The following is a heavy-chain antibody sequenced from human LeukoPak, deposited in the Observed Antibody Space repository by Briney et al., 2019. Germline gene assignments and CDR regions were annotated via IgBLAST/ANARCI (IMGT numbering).Heavy chain of an antibody. J-gene: IGHJ4*02. D-gene: IGHD5-12*01. Sequence: SETLSLTCTVFGGSISSSYWSWVRQPPGKGLEWVGYIYHSGSTYYNPYLKSRVTISVYRSKNKYSLKLSSVTAADTDVYVCAREYGSGYYCLFHFDYWGQGTLVTVSS. CDR3: AREYGSGYYCLFHFDY. CDR1: GGSISSSY. V-gene: IGHV4-59*12. CDR2: IYHSGST.